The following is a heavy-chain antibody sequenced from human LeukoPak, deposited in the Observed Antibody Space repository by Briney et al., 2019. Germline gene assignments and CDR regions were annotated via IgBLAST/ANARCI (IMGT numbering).Heavy chain of an antibody. CDR3: AKDRGYVDTAMVLDY. J-gene: IGHJ4*02. CDR1: GFTFSSYG. CDR2: IRYDGSNK. D-gene: IGHD5-18*01. V-gene: IGHV3-30*02. Sequence: GGSLRLSCAASGFTFSSYGMHWVRQAPGKGLEWVAFIRYDGSNKYYADSVKGRFTISRDNSKNTLYLQMSSLRAEDTAVYYCAKDRGYVDTAMVLDYWGQGTLVTVSS.